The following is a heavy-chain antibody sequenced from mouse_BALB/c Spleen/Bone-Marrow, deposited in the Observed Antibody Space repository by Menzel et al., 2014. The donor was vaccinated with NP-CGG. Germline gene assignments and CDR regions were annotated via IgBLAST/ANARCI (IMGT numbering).Heavy chain of an antibody. CDR3: GVFDD. J-gene: IGHJ2*01. V-gene: IGHV1-5*01. CDR2: IYPGNSDT. Sequence: EVQPPQSGTALARPGASAKMSCKASGYTFTSYWMHWVKQRPGQGLEWIGAIYPGNSDTSYNQKFKGKAKLTAVTSTSTAYMELSSLTNEDSAVYYCGVFDDWGQGTTLTVSS. CDR1: GYTFTSYW.